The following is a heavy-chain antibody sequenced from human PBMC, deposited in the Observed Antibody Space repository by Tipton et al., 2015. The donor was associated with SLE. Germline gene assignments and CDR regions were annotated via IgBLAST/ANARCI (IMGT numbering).Heavy chain of an antibody. CDR2: INGDGT. J-gene: IGHJ4*02. D-gene: IGHD2-8*01. V-gene: IGHV3-74*03. Sequence: SLRLSCAASGFTFRSYWMHWVRRAPGKGLVWVSRINGDGTMLSDSVKGRFTISRDNAKDTLFLQMNSLRVDDTGLYYCVRGMGDFWGQGTLVPVSS. CDR3: VRGMGDF. CDR1: GFTFRSYW.